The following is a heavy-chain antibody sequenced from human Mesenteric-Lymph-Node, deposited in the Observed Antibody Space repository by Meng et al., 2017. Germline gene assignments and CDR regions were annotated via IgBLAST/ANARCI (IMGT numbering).Heavy chain of an antibody. J-gene: IGHJ2*01. Sequence: QVQRQESGPGLVKPSETLSLTCAVSGGSISSINWWTWVRQPPGKGLEWIGEIYHSGSTNYNPSLKSRVTISVDKSKNQFSLKLSSVTAADTAVYYCARVGWRQWSFDLWGRGTLVTVSS. V-gene: IGHV4-4*02. CDR2: IYHSGST. CDR1: GGSISSINW. D-gene: IGHD5-18*01. CDR3: ARVGWRQWSFDL.